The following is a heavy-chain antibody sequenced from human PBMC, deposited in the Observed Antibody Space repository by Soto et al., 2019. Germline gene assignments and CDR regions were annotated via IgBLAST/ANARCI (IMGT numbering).Heavy chain of an antibody. CDR2: INAGNGNT. Sequence: QVQLVQSGAEEKKPGASVKASCKASGYTFSNYVIHWVRQAPGQGLEWLGWINAGNGNTQYSQKFQGRVTITRDTSASTAYMELNSLRSEDTAVYYCTREDYRGRGTLVTVSS. V-gene: IGHV1-3*05. CDR3: TREDY. CDR1: GYTFSNYV. J-gene: IGHJ4*02.